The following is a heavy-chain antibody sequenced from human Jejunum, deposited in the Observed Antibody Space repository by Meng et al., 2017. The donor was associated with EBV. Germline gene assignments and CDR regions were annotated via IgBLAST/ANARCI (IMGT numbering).Heavy chain of an antibody. CDR3: TRDGPDYGNYINFDY. V-gene: IGHV1-18*01. Sequence: QVQLVQSGPAVTKPRASVNVSCKASGFSFTTYGISWVRQAPGQGLEWMAWISAYNGNTNYAQKFQGRVTLTTDTSTGTAYMDLRSLRSDDTAVYYCTRDGPDYGNYINFDYWGQRTLVTVSS. D-gene: IGHD4-11*01. J-gene: IGHJ4*02. CDR1: GFSFTTYG. CDR2: ISAYNGNT.